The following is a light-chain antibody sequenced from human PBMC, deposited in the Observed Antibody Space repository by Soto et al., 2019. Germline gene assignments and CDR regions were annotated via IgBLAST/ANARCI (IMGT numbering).Light chain of an antibody. CDR2: DTS. V-gene: IGKV3-11*01. J-gene: IGKJ5*01. CDR1: QSVSSY. CDR3: QQRSNPIT. Sequence: DIVLTQSPATLSLSPGERATLSCRASQSVSSYLAWYQRKPGQAPRLLIYDTSNRATGIPARFSGSGSGTDFTLTISSLEPEDYAVYYCQQRSNPITFGQGTRLEIK.